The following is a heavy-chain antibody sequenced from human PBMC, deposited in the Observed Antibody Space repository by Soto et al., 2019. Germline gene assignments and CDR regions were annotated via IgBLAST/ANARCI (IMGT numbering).Heavy chain of an antibody. Sequence: GGSLRLSCAASGFTFSSYAMHWVRQAPGKGLEWVAVISYDGSNKYYADSVKGRFTISRDNSKNTLYLQMNSLRAEDTAVYYCARSRSSHYYDSSGYWHPFDYWGQGTLVTVS. D-gene: IGHD3-22*01. V-gene: IGHV3-30-3*01. J-gene: IGHJ4*02. CDR3: ARSRSSHYYDSSGYWHPFDY. CDR2: ISYDGSNK. CDR1: GFTFSSYA.